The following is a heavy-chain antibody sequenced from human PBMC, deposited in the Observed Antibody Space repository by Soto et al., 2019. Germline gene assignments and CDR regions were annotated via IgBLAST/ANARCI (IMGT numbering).Heavy chain of an antibody. CDR2: ISYDGSNK. V-gene: IGHV3-30*18. D-gene: IGHD3-10*01. Sequence: GGSLRLSCAASGFTFSSYGMHWVRQAPGKGLEWVAVISYDGSNKYYADSVKGRFTISRDSSKNTLYLEMNSLRPEDTAVYYCAKGEYYYGSGSPYYGMDVWGQGTTVTVSS. J-gene: IGHJ6*02. CDR1: GFTFSSYG. CDR3: AKGEYYYGSGSPYYGMDV.